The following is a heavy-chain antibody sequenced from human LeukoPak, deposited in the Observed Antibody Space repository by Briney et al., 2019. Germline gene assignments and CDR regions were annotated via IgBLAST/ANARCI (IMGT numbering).Heavy chain of an antibody. V-gene: IGHV3-74*01. Sequence: GGSLRLSCAASGFTFSSYWMHWVRQAPGKGLVWVSRINSDGSSTSYADSVKGRFTISRDNAKNSLYLQMNSLRAEDTAVYYCARVGGYCSSTSCYDSPYYYYHYMDVWGKGTTVTVSS. CDR2: INSDGSST. CDR1: GFTFSSYW. CDR3: ARVGGYCSSTSCYDSPYYYYHYMDV. J-gene: IGHJ6*03. D-gene: IGHD2-2*01.